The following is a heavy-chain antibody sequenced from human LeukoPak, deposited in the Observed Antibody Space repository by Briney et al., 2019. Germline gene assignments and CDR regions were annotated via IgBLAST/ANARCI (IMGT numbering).Heavy chain of an antibody. CDR1: GYTFTSFG. J-gene: IGHJ4*02. V-gene: IGHV1-18*01. CDR2: ISGYNDDT. CDR3: AKAGSSGCLDY. D-gene: IGHD6-19*01. Sequence: ASVKVSCKASGYTFTSFGIGWVRQAPGQGLEWMGWISGYNDDTNYAQKFQGRVIMTTDTSTSTAYMELRSLRSDDTAVYYCAKAGSSGCLDYWGQGTPVTVSS.